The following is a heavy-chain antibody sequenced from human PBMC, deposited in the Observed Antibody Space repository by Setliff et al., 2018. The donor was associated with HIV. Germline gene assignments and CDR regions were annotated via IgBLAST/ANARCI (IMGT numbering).Heavy chain of an antibody. V-gene: IGHV2-5*02. J-gene: IGHJ4*02. CDR2: IYWDDDW. Sequence: GSGPTLVNPTQTLRLTCTFSGFSLNTTGVSVGWIRQPPGKALDWLALIYWDDDWRYRPSLKSRLTITKDNSKNQVVFTLTNMDPVDTATYYCAHGYCSGASCYHAHWGQGTLVTVSS. D-gene: IGHD2-15*01. CDR1: GFSLNTTGVS. CDR3: AHGYCSGASCYHAH.